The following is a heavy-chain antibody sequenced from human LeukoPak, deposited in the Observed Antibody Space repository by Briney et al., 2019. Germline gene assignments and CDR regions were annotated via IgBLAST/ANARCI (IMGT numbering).Heavy chain of an antibody. CDR3: TRAPHCSSTSCYNPGAFDI. CDR2: IRSKAYGGTT. J-gene: IGHJ3*02. D-gene: IGHD2-2*02. Sequence: GGSLRLSCTASGFTFGDYAMSWVRQAPGEGLEWVGFIRSKAYGGTTEYAASVKGRFTISRDDSKSIAYLQMNSLKTEDTAVYYCTRAPHCSSTSCYNPGAFDIWGQGTMVTASS. CDR1: GFTFGDYA. V-gene: IGHV3-49*04.